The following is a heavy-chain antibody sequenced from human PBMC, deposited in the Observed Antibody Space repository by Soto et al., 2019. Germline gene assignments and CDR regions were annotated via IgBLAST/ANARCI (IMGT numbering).Heavy chain of an antibody. CDR3: ARMEWRAAAAEVGFDY. CDR1: GYTFTSYG. CDR2: ISAYNGNT. Sequence: ASVKVSCKASGYTFTSYGISWVRQAPGQGLEWMGWISAYNGNTNYAQKLQGRVTMTTDTSTSTAYMELRSLRSDDTAVYYCARMEWRAAAAEVGFDYWGQGTLVTVSS. D-gene: IGHD6-13*01. V-gene: IGHV1-18*01. J-gene: IGHJ4*02.